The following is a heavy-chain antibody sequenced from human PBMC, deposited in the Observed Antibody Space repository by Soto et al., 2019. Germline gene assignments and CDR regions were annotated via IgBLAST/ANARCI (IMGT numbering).Heavy chain of an antibody. CDR1: GFTFSTYW. Sequence: EAQLVESGGGLVQPGGSLRLSCADSGFTFSTYWMNWVRQAPGMGLEWLAIIRQDGTETHYVDSVKGRFTISRDNTKNSLFLQMNNLRADDTAVYYCVGGAGWELDYWGQGTLVTVSS. CDR2: IRQDGTET. J-gene: IGHJ4*02. D-gene: IGHD1-26*01. V-gene: IGHV3-7*03. CDR3: VGGAGWELDY.